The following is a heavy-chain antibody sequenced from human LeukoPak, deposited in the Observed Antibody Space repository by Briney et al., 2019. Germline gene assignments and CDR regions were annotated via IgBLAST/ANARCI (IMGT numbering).Heavy chain of an antibody. CDR1: GGTFKTYA. Sequence: SVKVSCKAFGGTFKTYAISWVRQAHGQGLEWMGGIIPLLGTPDYAQKFQDKVTISADESTRTAYMELSSLRSDGTATYYCTITVPYDGHDYWGQGTLIIVSS. J-gene: IGHJ4*02. D-gene: IGHD5-24*01. CDR3: TITVPYDGHDY. V-gene: IGHV1-69*13. CDR2: IIPLLGTP.